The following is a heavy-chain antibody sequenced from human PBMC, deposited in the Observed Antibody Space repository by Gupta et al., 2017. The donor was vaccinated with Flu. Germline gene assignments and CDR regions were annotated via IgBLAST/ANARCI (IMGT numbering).Heavy chain of an antibody. CDR1: GFPFGRYG. V-gene: IGHV3-30*18. J-gene: IGHJ6*03. CDR2: IASDGSHK. CDR3: AKDGPWTASCPYYCYYMDV. D-gene: IGHD2-2*01. Sequence: QMQLVESGGGVVQFGTSLRLPCAASGFPFGRYGMHWVRQAPGKGLDGVADIASDGSHKDYADSVRGRFTISRDNSKNTLSLEMDSLRVEDTAVYYCAKDGPWTASCPYYCYYMDVWGKGTTVTVSS.